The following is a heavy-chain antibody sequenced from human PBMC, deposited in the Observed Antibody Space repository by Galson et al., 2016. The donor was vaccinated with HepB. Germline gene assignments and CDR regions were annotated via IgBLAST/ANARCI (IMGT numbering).Heavy chain of an antibody. CDR1: GCTCTDLW. Sequence: SLRLSCATSGCTCTDLWMTWVRQAPGKGRDRVANNQHNGNEKYYVDSVKGRFTISRDNAKKSLYLPMNSLRAEDTAIYYGATYYYGLGHAYWGQGTLITVSS. CDR3: ATYYYGLGHAY. J-gene: IGHJ4*02. D-gene: IGHD3-10*01. V-gene: IGHV3-7*03. CDR2: NQHNGNEK.